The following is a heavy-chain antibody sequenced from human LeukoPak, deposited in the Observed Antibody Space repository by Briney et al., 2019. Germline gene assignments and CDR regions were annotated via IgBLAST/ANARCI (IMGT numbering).Heavy chain of an antibody. D-gene: IGHD3-3*01. J-gene: IGHJ6*02. CDR2: INHSGST. V-gene: IGHV4-34*01. Sequence: SETLSLTCAVYGGSFSGYYWSWIRQPPGKGLEWIGEINHSGSTNYNPSLKSRVTISVDTSKNQFSLKLSSVTAADTAVYYCASRLYDFWSPVHYYGMDVWGQGTTVTVSS. CDR1: GGSFSGYY. CDR3: ASRLYDFWSPVHYYGMDV.